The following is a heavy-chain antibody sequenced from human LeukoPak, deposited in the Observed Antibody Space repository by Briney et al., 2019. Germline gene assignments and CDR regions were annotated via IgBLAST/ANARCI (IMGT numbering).Heavy chain of an antibody. J-gene: IGHJ4*02. V-gene: IGHV3-23*01. CDR3: AKANSRRSYGSGSYTDY. CDR1: GFTFSSYA. Sequence: GGSLRLSCAASGFTFSSYAMSWVRQAPGKGLEWVSAISGSGGSTYYADSVKGRFTISRDNSKNTLYLQMNSLRAEDTAVYYCAKANSRRSYGSGSYTDYWGQGTLVTVSS. D-gene: IGHD3-10*01. CDR2: ISGSGGST.